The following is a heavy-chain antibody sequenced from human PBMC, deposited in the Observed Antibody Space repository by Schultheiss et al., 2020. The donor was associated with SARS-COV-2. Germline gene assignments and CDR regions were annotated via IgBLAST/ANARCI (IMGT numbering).Heavy chain of an antibody. J-gene: IGHJ4*02. CDR1: GFTFSSYG. CDR2: ISYDGSNK. V-gene: IGHV3-30*03. Sequence: GGSLRLSCAASGFTFSSYGMHWVRQAPGKGLEWVAVISYDGSNKYYADSVKGRFTISRDNSKNTLYLQVNSLRAEDTAVYYCARSNSYWGQGTLVTVSS. D-gene: IGHD2/OR15-2a*01. CDR3: ARSNSY.